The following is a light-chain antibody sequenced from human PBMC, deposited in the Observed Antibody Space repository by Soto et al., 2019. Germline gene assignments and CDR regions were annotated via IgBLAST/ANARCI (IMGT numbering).Light chain of an antibody. CDR3: HQRRQWPLT. CDR1: QSVSSSY. V-gene: IGKV3D-20*02. CDR2: GAS. Sequence: EIVLTQAPGTLSFSPGEIASLSFRASQSVSSSYLAWYQQKPGQAPRLLIYGASSRATGIPDRFSGSGSGTDFTLTISRLESEDFAVYYCHQRRQWPLTFGGGTKVDIK. J-gene: IGKJ4*01.